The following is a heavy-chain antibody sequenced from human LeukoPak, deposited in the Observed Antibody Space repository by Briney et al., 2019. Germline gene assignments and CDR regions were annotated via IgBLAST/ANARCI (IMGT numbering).Heavy chain of an antibody. V-gene: IGHV4-4*07. D-gene: IGHD6-19*01. CDR1: GVSINYYY. J-gene: IGHJ4*02. CDR3: ARSREEQQWLIPFDF. CDR2: INIRGSTNT. Sequence: SETLSLTCTVSGVSINYYYWSWIRQPAGKGLEWIGRINIRGSTNTNYNPSLKSRVTMSIDKSKKQFSLKLTSVVAADTAVYYCARSREEQQWLIPFDFWGQGTLVTVSS.